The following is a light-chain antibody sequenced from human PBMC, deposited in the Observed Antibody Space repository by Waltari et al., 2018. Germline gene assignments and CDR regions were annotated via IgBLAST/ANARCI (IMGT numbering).Light chain of an antibody. CDR2: DAS. CDR1: QDISNY. V-gene: IGKV1-33*01. Sequence: DIQMTQSPSSLSASVGDRVTITCQASQDISNYLNWYQQKPGKAPKLLIYDASYLETGVPSRVSGGGSGTDFTFSISSLQPEDIATYYCQQYDHLPITFGQGTRLEIK. CDR3: QQYDHLPIT. J-gene: IGKJ5*01.